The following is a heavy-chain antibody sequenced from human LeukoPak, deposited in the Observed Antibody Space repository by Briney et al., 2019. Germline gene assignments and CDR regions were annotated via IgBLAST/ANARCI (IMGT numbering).Heavy chain of an antibody. V-gene: IGHV4-4*07. CDR3: ARSGREFNAFDI. D-gene: IGHD1-26*01. CDR1: GGSISNYY. J-gene: IGHJ3*02. Sequence: SETLSLTCTVSGGSISNYYWSWIRQPAGKGLEWIGRIYNSENTHFSPSLESRITMSVDTSKNKVSLKLSSVTAADTAVYYCARSGREFNAFDIWGQGTMVTISS. CDR2: IYNSENT.